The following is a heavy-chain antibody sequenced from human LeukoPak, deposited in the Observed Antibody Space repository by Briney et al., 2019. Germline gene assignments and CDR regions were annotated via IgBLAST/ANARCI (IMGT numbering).Heavy chain of an antibody. Sequence: PGGSLRLSCAASGFTFSSFGMHWVRQAPGKGLEWVAFISYGGSNDYYADSVKGRFTISRDNSKNTLYLQMNSLRAEDTAVYYCAKSASRDYGGNSYWFDPWGQGTLVTVSS. V-gene: IGHV3-30*18. D-gene: IGHD4-23*01. J-gene: IGHJ5*02. CDR2: ISYGGSND. CDR1: GFTFSSFG. CDR3: AKSASRDYGGNSYWFDP.